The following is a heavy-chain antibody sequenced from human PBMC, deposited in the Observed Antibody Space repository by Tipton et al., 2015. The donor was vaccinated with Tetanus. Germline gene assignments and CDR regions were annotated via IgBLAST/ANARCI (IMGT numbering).Heavy chain of an antibody. CDR2: ISSSGSTI. V-gene: IGHV3-48*03. CDR3: ARAPRGSSGYSDY. CDR1: GFTFSSYE. Sequence: SLRLSCAASGFTFSSYEMNWVRQAPGKGLEWVSYISSSGSTIYYADSVKGRFTISRDNAKNSLYLQTNSLRAEDTAVYYCARAPRGSSGYSDYWGQGTLVTVSS. J-gene: IGHJ4*02. D-gene: IGHD3-22*01.